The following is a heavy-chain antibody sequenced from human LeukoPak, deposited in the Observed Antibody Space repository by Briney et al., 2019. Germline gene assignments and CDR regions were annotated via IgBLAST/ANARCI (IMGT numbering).Heavy chain of an antibody. J-gene: IGHJ4*02. CDR2: ITHSGFT. Sequence: SETLSLTCNVSGGSISRYYWSWIRQPPGQGLEWIGYITHSGFTSYNPSLKGRVTISVDTSKNQFSLRLTSVTAADTAVYYCARNYADVGGFFPYYFQFWGMGALVTVSS. D-gene: IGHD2-15*01. V-gene: IGHV4-59*08. CDR1: GGSISRYY. CDR3: ARNYADVGGFFPYYFQF.